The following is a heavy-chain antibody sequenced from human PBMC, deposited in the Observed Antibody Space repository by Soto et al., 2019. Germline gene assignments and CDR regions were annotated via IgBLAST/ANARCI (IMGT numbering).Heavy chain of an antibody. V-gene: IGHV1-18*04. Sequence: ASVKVSCKASGYTFTKYDISWVRQAPGQGLEWLGLISPNSGRPSYAQKFEGRVAMTTDTSTTTAYLELRSLRSDDTAVYYCVRQYYDFWTDYPDFDYWGQGTLVTVSS. J-gene: IGHJ4*02. D-gene: IGHD3-3*01. CDR2: ISPNSGRP. CDR1: GYTFTKYD. CDR3: VRQYYDFWTDYPDFDY.